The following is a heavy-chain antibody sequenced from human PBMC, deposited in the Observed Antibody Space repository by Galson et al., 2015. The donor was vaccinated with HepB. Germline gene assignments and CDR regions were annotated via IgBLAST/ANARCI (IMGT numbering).Heavy chain of an antibody. J-gene: IGHJ5*02. V-gene: IGHV1-46*01. CDR2: INPNDNTK. CDR1: GYTFTSYY. Sequence: SVKVSCKASGYTFTSYYIHWVRQAPGQGLEWMGIINPNDNTKSYARKFQGRVTMTRDMSTSTVYVDLSSLRSEDTAVYYCARPYPPSGFDPWGQGTLVTVSS. CDR3: ARPYPPSGFDP. D-gene: IGHD3-16*01.